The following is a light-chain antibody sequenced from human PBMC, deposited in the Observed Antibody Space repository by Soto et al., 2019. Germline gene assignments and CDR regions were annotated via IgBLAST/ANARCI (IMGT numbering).Light chain of an antibody. J-gene: IGLJ3*02. CDR1: HSDVGAYNY. Sequence: QSALTQPRSVSGSPGQSVTLSCTGTHSDVGAYNYVSWYQHHPGKGPKLLIYDVTNRPSGVPDRFSGSKSGDTASLTISGLQAEDEADYFCCSYAGSDTLWVFGGGTKLTVL. CDR3: CSYAGSDTLWV. V-gene: IGLV2-11*01. CDR2: DVT.